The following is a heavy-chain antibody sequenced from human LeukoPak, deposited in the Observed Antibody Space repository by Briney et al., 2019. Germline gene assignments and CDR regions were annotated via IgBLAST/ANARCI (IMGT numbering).Heavy chain of an antibody. CDR1: GGSFSGYY. D-gene: IGHD6-6*01. Sequence: PSETLSLTCAVYGGSFSGYYWSWIRQPPGKGLEWIGEINHSGSTNYNPSLKSRVTISVGTSKNQFSPKLSSVTAADTAVYYCARGGIAARLKTAFDIWGQGTMVTVSS. V-gene: IGHV4-34*01. CDR3: ARGGIAARLKTAFDI. J-gene: IGHJ3*02. CDR2: INHSGST.